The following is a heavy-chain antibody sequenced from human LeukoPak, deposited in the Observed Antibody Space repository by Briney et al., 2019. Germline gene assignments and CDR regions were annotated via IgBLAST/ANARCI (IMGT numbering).Heavy chain of an antibody. Sequence: GGSLRLSCAASGFTFDDYAMHWVRQAPGKGLEWVSLISGDGGSTYYADSVKGRFTISRDNSKNSLYLQMNSLRTEDTVLYYCAKDTKLLWFGESSLYFDYWGQGTLVTVSS. J-gene: IGHJ4*02. D-gene: IGHD3-10*01. CDR3: AKDTKLLWFGESSLYFDY. CDR1: GFTFDDYA. CDR2: ISGDGGST. V-gene: IGHV3-43*02.